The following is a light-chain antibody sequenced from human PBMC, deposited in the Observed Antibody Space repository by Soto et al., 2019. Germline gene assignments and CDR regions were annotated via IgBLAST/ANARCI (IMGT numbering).Light chain of an antibody. CDR2: GAS. V-gene: IGKV3-15*01. CDR1: QSVSND. Sequence: EIVMTQSPATLSVSPGERVTLSCRASQSVSNDLAWYQQKPGQAPGLLIYGASTRATGIPARFIGTGSGTEFILTINSVQYEDSAVYYSQQYNEWPRAFVQGTKVEIK. CDR3: QQYNEWPRA. J-gene: IGKJ1*01.